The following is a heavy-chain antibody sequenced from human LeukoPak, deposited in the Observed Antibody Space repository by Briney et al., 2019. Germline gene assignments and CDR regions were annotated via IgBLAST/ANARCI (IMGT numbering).Heavy chain of an antibody. J-gene: IGHJ4*02. D-gene: IGHD2-2*01. CDR1: GFTFDDYA. Sequence: GGSLRLSCAASGFTFDDYAMHWVRQAPGKGLEWVSGISWNSGSIGYADSVKGRFTISRDNAKNSLYLQMNSLGAEDTALYYCAKATGVVVPAGGFDYWGQGTLVTVSS. CDR3: AKATGVVVPAGGFDY. V-gene: IGHV3-9*01. CDR2: ISWNSGSI.